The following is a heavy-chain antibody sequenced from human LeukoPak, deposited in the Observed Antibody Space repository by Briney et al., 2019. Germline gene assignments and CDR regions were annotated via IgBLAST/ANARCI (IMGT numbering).Heavy chain of an antibody. V-gene: IGHV4-34*01. Sequence: SETLSLTCAVYGGSFSGYYWSWIRQPPGKGLEWIGEINDTGSTKYTPSLKSRVTISVDTSKNQFSLKVNSLTVADTAVYYCARGGLNNNYFDCWGQGTLVTVSS. D-gene: IGHD1/OR15-1a*01. CDR1: GGSFSGYY. J-gene: IGHJ4*02. CDR3: ARGGLNNNYFDC. CDR2: INDTGST.